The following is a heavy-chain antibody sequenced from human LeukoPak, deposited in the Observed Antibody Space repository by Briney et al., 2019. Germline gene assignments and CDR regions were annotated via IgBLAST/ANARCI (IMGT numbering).Heavy chain of an antibody. CDR1: GGSISSGDYY. D-gene: IGHD2-15*01. CDR3: ARVGGTNYYYYYMDV. J-gene: IGHJ6*03. Sequence: SSETLSLTCTVSGGSISSGDYYWSWIRQPPGKGLEWIGYIYYSGSTYYNPSLKSRVTISVDTSKNQFSLKLSSVTAADTAVYYCARVGGTNYYYYYMDVWGKGTTVTVSS. CDR2: IYYSGST. V-gene: IGHV4-30-4*08.